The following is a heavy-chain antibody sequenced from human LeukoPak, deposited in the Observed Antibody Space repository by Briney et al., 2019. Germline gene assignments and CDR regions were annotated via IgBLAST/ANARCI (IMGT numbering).Heavy chain of an antibody. CDR2: IYDSGST. Sequence: SETLSLTCTVSGGSIRSSYYYWGWIRQPPGKGLEWIGSIYDSGSTYYNPSLKSRVTISVDTSKNQFSLKLNSVTAADTAVYYCARRATTYYFDYWGQGTLVTVSS. D-gene: IGHD1-26*01. CDR1: GGSIRSSYYY. CDR3: ARRATTYYFDY. V-gene: IGHV4-39*01. J-gene: IGHJ4*02.